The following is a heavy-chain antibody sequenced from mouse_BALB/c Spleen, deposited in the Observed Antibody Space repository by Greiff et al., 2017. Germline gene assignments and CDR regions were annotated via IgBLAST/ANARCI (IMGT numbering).Heavy chain of an antibody. V-gene: IGHV1-54*01. CDR2: INPGSGGT. D-gene: IGHD1-1*01. J-gene: IGHJ2*01. Sequence: QVQLQQSGAELVRPGTSVKVSCKASGYAFTNYLIEWVKQRPGQGLEWIGVINPGSGGTNYNEKFKGKATLTADKSSSTAYMQLSSLTSDDSAVYFCHITTPCFDYWGQGTTLTVSS. CDR3: HITTPCFDY. CDR1: GYAFTNYL.